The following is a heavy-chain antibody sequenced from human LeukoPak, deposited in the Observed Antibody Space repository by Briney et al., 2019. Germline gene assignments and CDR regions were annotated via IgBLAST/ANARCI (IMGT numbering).Heavy chain of an antibody. CDR2: IYPGDSDT. D-gene: IGHD4-23*01. CDR1: GYTFIHYW. Sequence: GESLKISCKASGYTFIHYWIAWVRQMPGKGLEWMGIIYPGDSDTRYSPSFQGQVTISADKSISTAYLQWSSLKASDTAIYYCARRLDYGGNSHGYWGQGTLVTVPS. J-gene: IGHJ4*02. CDR3: ARRLDYGGNSHGY. V-gene: IGHV5-51*01.